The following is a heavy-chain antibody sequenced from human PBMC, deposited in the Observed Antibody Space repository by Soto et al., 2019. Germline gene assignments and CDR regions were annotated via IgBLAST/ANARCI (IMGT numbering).Heavy chain of an antibody. CDR2: MIPNIGNT. D-gene: IGHD3-3*01. CDR1: GYTFTSYD. CDR3: ALGYYDFLAAGNFDY. J-gene: IGHJ4*02. V-gene: IGHV1-8*01. Sequence: ASVKVSCKASGYTFTSYDINWVRQATGQGLEWMGRMIPNIGNTNYAQKFQGRVTITADKSTSTAYMELSSLRSDDTAVYYCALGYYDFLAAGNFDYWGQGTLVTVSS.